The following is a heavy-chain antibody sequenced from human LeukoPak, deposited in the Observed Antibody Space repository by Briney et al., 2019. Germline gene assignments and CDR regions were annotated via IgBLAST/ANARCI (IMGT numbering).Heavy chain of an antibody. V-gene: IGHV3-30*04. Sequence: GGSLRLSCAASGFTFSSYAMHWVRQAPGKGLEWVAVISYDGSNKYYADSVKGRFTISRDNSKNTLYLQMNSLRAEDTAVYYRARDTYGDYDYWGQGTPVTVSS. CDR1: GFTFSSYA. D-gene: IGHD4-17*01. CDR3: ARDTYGDYDY. CDR2: ISYDGSNK. J-gene: IGHJ4*02.